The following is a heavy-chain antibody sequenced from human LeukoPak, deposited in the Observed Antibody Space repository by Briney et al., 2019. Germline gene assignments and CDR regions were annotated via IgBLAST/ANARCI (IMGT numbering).Heavy chain of an antibody. J-gene: IGHJ4*02. D-gene: IGHD3-3*01. CDR1: GDPISSHSGYK. CDR3: AREWSAFDY. CDR2: VYYSGTT. Sequence: SETLSLTCTVSGDPISSHSGYKWNWIRQAPGKGLEWIGYVYYSGTTGYNPSVNSRVTISVDTSKNQFSLKLTSVTAADTAVYYCAREWSAFDYWGQGTLVTVSS. V-gene: IGHV4-61*08.